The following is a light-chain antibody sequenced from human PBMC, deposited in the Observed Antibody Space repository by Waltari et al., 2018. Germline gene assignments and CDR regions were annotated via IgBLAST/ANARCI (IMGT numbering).Light chain of an antibody. CDR1: SSDIGVYNY. Sequence: QAALTQPRSVSGSPGQSVTISCTGTSSDIGVYNYVSWYQQYPGTAPKLMIYEVSERPSGVSDRFSGSKSGATASLTISGLQPEDEADYYCSSYTDNNTFLFGGGTRLTVL. V-gene: IGLV2-11*01. J-gene: IGLJ2*01. CDR2: EVS. CDR3: SSYTDNNTFL.